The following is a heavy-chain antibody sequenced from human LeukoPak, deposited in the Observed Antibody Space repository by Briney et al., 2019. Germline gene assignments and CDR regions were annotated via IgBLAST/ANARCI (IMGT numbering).Heavy chain of an antibody. Sequence: GRSLRLSCAASGFTFDDYAMHWVRQAPGKGLEWVSSISDNGVTRYYADSVKGRFTISRDNSDNTVYLQMNSLRAEDTAIYYCAKAPAPYYYYYGMDVWGQGTAVTVSS. CDR2: ISDNGVTR. CDR1: GFTFDDYA. CDR3: AKAPAPYYYYYGMDV. V-gene: IGHV3-23*01. J-gene: IGHJ6*02.